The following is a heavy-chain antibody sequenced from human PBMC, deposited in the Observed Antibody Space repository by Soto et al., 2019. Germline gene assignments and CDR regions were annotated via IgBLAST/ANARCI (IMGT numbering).Heavy chain of an antibody. Sequence: SETLSLTCTVSGDSINSGDYYWSWIRQPPGKGLEWIGYIYYSGTTYYNPSLKSRVIISVDTSKNQFSLKLSSVTAADTAVYYCSRAYSYGSGRFDYWGQGNLVTGSS. D-gene: IGHD3-10*01. CDR3: SRAYSYGSGRFDY. V-gene: IGHV4-30-4*01. J-gene: IGHJ4*02. CDR1: GDSINSGDYY. CDR2: IYYSGTT.